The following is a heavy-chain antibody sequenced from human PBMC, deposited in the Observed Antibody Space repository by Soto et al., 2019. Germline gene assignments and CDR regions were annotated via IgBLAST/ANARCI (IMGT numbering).Heavy chain of an antibody. V-gene: IGHV4-59*01. CDR2: IYYSGST. CDR3: ARGSYGDSY. CDR1: GESIRNYY. D-gene: IGHD4-17*01. Sequence: SETLSLTCSVSGESIRNYYWSWIRQPPGKGLEWIGYIYYSGSTNYNPSLKSRVTISVDTSKNQFSLNLKSVTAADTAVYYCARGSYGDSYWGQGTLVTVS. J-gene: IGHJ4*02.